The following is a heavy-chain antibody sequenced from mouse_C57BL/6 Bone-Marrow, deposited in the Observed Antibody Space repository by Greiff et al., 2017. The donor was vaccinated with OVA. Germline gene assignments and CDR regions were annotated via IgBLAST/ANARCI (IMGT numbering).Heavy chain of an antibody. CDR3: AKNTRGYWYFDV. Sequence: VQLVASGPGLVQPSQSLSITCTVSGFSFTSYGVPWVRQSPGKGLEWLGVIWRGGSTDYNAAFMSRLSITKDNSKSQVFFKMNSLQADDTAIYYCAKNTRGYWYFDVWGTGTTVTVSS. CDR2: IWRGGST. J-gene: IGHJ1*03. V-gene: IGHV2-5*01. CDR1: GFSFTSYG.